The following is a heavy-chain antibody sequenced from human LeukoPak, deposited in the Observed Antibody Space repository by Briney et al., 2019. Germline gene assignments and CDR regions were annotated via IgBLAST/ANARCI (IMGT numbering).Heavy chain of an antibody. CDR3: AELGITMIGGV. CDR1: GFTLSSYS. D-gene: IGHD3-10*02. V-gene: IGHV3-48*03. CDR2: ISPTGSTI. Sequence: GGSLRLSCAASGFTLSSYSMNWARQAPGKGPEWVSYISPTGSTIYYADSVKGRFTISRDNAKNSLYLQMNSLRAEDTAVYYCAELGITMIGGVWGKGTTVTISS. J-gene: IGHJ6*04.